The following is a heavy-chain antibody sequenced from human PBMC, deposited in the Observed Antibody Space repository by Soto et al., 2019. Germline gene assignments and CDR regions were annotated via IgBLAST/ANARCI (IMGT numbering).Heavy chain of an antibody. J-gene: IGHJ4*02. V-gene: IGHV3-48*02. Sequence: PGGSLRLSCAASGFSFSSYTMNWVRQAPGKGLEWVSYIGFGTTTIYYADSVKGRFTISRDNAKNSLYLQMNSLRDEDTAVYYCARDHLFALDYWGQRPLVTVSS. CDR1: GFSFSSYT. CDR3: ARDHLFALDY. CDR2: IGFGTTTI.